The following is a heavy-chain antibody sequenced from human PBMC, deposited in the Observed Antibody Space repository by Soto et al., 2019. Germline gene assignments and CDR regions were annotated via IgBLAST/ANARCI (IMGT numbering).Heavy chain of an antibody. D-gene: IGHD1-7*01. Sequence: QVQLQESGPGLVKPSETLSLTCTVSGGSVSSGSYYWSWIRQPPGKGLEWIGYIYYSGSTNYNPSRTRRVTVSVHQSKNQFSLKVSSVTAADTAVYYCARDEGITGTTFDYWGQGTLVTVSS. J-gene: IGHJ4*02. CDR2: IYYSGST. CDR3: ARDEGITGTTFDY. CDR1: GGSVSSGSYY. V-gene: IGHV4-61*01.